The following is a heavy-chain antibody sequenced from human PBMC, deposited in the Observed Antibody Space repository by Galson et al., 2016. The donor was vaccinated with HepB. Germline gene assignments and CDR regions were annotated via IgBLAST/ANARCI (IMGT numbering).Heavy chain of an antibody. V-gene: IGHV4-61*08. CDR1: GGSISTDGHY. D-gene: IGHD6-19*01. CDR3: ARGLRGYSSGWYPGWYFDL. CDR2: VWYSGST. J-gene: IGHJ2*01. Sequence: SETLSLTCTVSGGSISTDGHYWSWIRQPPGKGLEWIGYVWYSGSTKYNPSLKSRVTISVDTSKNQFSLKLTSVTAADAAVYHCARGLRGYSSGWYPGWYFDLWGRGTLVTVSS.